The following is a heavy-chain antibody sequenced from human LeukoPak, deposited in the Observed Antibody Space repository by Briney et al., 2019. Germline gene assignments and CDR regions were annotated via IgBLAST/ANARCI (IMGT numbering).Heavy chain of an antibody. V-gene: IGHV4-30-4*08. J-gene: IGHJ3*02. D-gene: IGHD3-9*01. CDR2: IYYSGST. CDR1: GGSISSGGYY. Sequence: SQTLSLTCTVSGGSISSGGYYWSWIRQPPGKGLEWIGYIYYSGSTNYNPSLKSRVTISVDTSKNQFSLKLSSVTAADTAVYYCARQARYDILTGPSYAFDIWGQGTMVTVSS. CDR3: ARQARYDILTGPSYAFDI.